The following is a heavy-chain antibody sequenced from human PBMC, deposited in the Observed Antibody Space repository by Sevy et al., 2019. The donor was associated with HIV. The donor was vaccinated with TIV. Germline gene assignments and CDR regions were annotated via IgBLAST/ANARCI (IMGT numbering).Heavy chain of an antibody. D-gene: IGHD6-19*01. J-gene: IGHJ4*02. V-gene: IGHV3-33*01. CDR3: VSDLGIALAPDY. CDR2: IYYDGNNK. CDR1: GFTFNTYG. Sequence: GGSLRLSCAASGFTFNTYGMHWVRQAPGKGLEWVALIYYDGNNKVYADSVKGRFTISRDNSKNTLFLQMNSLRAEDTALYYCVSDLGIALAPDYWGQGTLVTVSS.